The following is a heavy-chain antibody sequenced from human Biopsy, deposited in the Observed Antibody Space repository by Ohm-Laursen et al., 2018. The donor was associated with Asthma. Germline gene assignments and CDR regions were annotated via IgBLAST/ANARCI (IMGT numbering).Heavy chain of an antibody. J-gene: IGHJ6*02. Sequence: SLRLSCAASGFRFSDYGMHWVRQAPGKGLEWVASVSSSGGARDYADSMEGRFTISRDNYNMVFLHRNYLRAEDTPIYNCARFSMFTRTACGPYYIYKMDVWGQGTTVTVSS. CDR1: GFRFSDYG. V-gene: IGHV3-23*01. CDR3: ARFSMFTRTACGPYYIYKMDV. D-gene: IGHD3-3*01. CDR2: VSSSGGAR.